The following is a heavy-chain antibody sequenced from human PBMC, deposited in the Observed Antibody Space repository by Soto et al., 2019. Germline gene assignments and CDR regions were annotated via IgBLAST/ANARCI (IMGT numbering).Heavy chain of an antibody. V-gene: IGHV3-23*01. CDR1: GFTFTSYA. CDR2: ISSSGSGT. D-gene: IGHD2-15*01. J-gene: IGHJ5*02. CDR3: AKGRSGGSLDWFDP. Sequence: GGSLRLSCSASGFTFTSYAMYWVRQAPGKGLEFVSCISSSGSGTYYADSVRGRFTTSRDNSKNTLYLQMNSLRAEDTAAYYCAKGRSGGSLDWFDPWGQGTLVTVSS.